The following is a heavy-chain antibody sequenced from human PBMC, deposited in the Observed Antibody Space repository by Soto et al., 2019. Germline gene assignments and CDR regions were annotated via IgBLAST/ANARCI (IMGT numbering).Heavy chain of an antibody. Sequence: QVQLVESGGGVVQPGRSLRLSCAASGFTFSSYAMHWVRQAPGKGLEWVAVISYDGSNKYYADSVKGRFTISRDNSKNTLYLQMNSLRAEDTAVYHCARDVPCGDCSKYYYYGMDVWGQGTTVTVSS. J-gene: IGHJ6*02. CDR3: ARDVPCGDCSKYYYYGMDV. D-gene: IGHD2-21*02. CDR1: GFTFSSYA. V-gene: IGHV3-30-3*01. CDR2: ISYDGSNK.